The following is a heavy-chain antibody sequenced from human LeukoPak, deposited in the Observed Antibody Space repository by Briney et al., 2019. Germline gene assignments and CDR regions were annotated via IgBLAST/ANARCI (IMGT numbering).Heavy chain of an antibody. V-gene: IGHV4-4*07. CDR1: GGSISIYY. Sequence: SETLSLTCTVSGGSISIYYWNWIRQPAGKGLEWIGRIFTSGITNYNPSLKSRVTMSVDTSKNQFSRNLSSVTAADTAVYYCARESPGNYYNPLGYMDVWGKGTTVTVSS. CDR2: IFTSGIT. D-gene: IGHD3-10*01. CDR3: ARESPGNYYNPLGYMDV. J-gene: IGHJ6*03.